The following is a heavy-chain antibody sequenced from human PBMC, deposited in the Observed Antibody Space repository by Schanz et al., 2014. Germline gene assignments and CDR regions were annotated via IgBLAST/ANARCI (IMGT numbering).Heavy chain of an antibody. J-gene: IGHJ3*02. D-gene: IGHD5-18*01. CDR3: ARGGYSYALSAFDI. Sequence: QVQLVQSGAEVKKPGSSVKVSCTASGGTFSSYTISWIRQAPGQGLEWMGRIIPVLAIADYAQKLQGRVTMTADTSTSTAYMDLRSLRSDDTAVYYCARGGYSYALSAFDIWGQGTMVTVSS. V-gene: IGHV1-69*02. CDR2: IIPVLAIA. CDR1: GGTFSSYT.